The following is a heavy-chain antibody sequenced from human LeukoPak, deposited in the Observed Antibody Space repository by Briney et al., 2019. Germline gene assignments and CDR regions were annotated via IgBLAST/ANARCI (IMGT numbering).Heavy chain of an antibody. Sequence: GGSLRLSCAASGFTVSSNYMSWVRQAPGKGLEWVSVIYSGGSTYYADSVKGRFTISRDNSKNALYLQMNSLRAEDTAVYYCARGEGYFDWVGHYYYYYMDVWGKGTTVTVSS. CDR3: ARGEGYFDWVGHYYYYYMDV. J-gene: IGHJ6*03. D-gene: IGHD3-9*01. CDR2: IYSGGST. CDR1: GFTVSSNY. V-gene: IGHV3-53*01.